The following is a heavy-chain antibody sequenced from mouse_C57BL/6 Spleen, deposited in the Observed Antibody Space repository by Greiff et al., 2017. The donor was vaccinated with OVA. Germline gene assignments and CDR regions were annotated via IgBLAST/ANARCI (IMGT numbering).Heavy chain of an antibody. Sequence: DVQLVESGPGMVKPSQSLSLTCTVTGYSITSGYDWHWIRHFPGNKLEWMGYISYSGSTNYNPSLKSRISITHDTSKNHFFLKLNSVTTEDTATYYCARDQYDYYAMDYWGQGASVTVSS. CDR2: ISYSGST. CDR1: GYSITSGYD. V-gene: IGHV3-1*01. J-gene: IGHJ4*01. CDR3: ARDQYDYYAMDY.